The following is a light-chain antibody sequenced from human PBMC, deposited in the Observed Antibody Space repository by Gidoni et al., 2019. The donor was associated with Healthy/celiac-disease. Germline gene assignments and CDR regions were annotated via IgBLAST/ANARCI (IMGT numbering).Light chain of an antibody. CDR1: ALPKQY. CDR2: KDS. Sequence: SYALTQPPSVSVSPGQTARITCSGDALPKQYAYWYQQKPGQAPVLVIYKDSERPSGIPERFSGSSSGTTGTLTISGVQAEDEADYYCQSADSSGTYPVVFGGGTKLTVL. J-gene: IGLJ2*01. CDR3: QSADSSGTYPVV. V-gene: IGLV3-25*03.